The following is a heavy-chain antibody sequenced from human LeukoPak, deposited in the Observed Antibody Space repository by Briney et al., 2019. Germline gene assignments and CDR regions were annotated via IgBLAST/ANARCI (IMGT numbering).Heavy chain of an antibody. J-gene: IGHJ6*03. CDR1: GGSISSYY. D-gene: IGHD2-15*01. Sequence: SETLSLTCTVSGGSISSYYWSWIRQPPGKGLEWIGYIYYSGSTNYNPSLKSRVTISVDTSKNQFSLKLKSMTAADTAVYYCAKGGGSSFRGDYYYYYMDVWGKGTTVTVSS. CDR3: AKGGGSSFRGDYYYYYMDV. CDR2: IYYSGST. V-gene: IGHV4-59*01.